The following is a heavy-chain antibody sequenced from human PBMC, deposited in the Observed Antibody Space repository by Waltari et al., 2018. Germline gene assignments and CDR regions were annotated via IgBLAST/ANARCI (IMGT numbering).Heavy chain of an antibody. CDR3: AKDPVRYGSGRRPYYYGMDV. Sequence: PGKGLEGVSAISGSGGSTYYADSVKGRFTISRHNSKNTLYLQMNSLRAEDTAVYYCAKDPVRYGSGRRPYYYGMDVWGQGTTVTVSS. V-gene: IGHV3-23*01. D-gene: IGHD3-10*01. CDR2: ISGSGGST. J-gene: IGHJ6*02.